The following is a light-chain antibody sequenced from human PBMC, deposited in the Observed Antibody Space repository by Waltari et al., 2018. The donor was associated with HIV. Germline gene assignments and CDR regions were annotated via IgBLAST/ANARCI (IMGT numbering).Light chain of an antibody. CDR1: SSYLRAGND. CDR2: GNN. V-gene: IGLV1-40*01. Sequence: QSVLTQPPSVSAAPGLTVTISCTGSSSYLRAGNDVRWYPQLPFTASKLHIYGNNKRPAGVPDRFSGSKSGTSASLAITGLQAEDEADYFCQSYGSSLSGPVVFGGGTKLTLL. CDR3: QSYGSSLSGPVV. J-gene: IGLJ2*01.